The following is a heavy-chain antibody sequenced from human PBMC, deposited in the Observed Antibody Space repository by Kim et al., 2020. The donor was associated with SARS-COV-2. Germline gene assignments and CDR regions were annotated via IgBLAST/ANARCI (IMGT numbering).Heavy chain of an antibody. J-gene: IGHJ6*03. CDR3: ARHYYYYYMDV. CDR2: IYYSGSA. CDR1: GGSISSSNYY. Sequence: SETLSLTCTVSGGSISSSNYYWGWIRQPPGKGLEWIGNIYYSGSAYYGPSLKSRVTISVDTSKNQLSLKLRSVTAADTAVYYCARHYYYYYMDVWGKGTT. V-gene: IGHV4-39*01.